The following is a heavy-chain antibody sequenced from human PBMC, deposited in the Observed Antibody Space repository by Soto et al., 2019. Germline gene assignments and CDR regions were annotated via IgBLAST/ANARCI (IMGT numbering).Heavy chain of an antibody. Sequence: EVQLVESGGGLVQPGGSLRLSCAASGFTFSRYGMSWVRQAPGKGLEWVSYIRSGSSTIYYADSVKGRFTVSRDNAKNSLFLQMNSLRDGDTAVYYCARGFCSGNSCFYYFEYWGQGTLVTVSS. CDR2: IRSGSSTI. D-gene: IGHD2-15*01. V-gene: IGHV3-48*02. CDR1: GFTFSRYG. J-gene: IGHJ4*02. CDR3: ARGFCSGNSCFYYFEY.